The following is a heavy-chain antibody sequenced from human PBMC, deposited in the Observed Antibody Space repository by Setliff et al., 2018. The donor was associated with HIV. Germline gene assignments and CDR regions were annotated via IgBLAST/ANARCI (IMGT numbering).Heavy chain of an antibody. Sequence: ASVKVSCKISGYTLTELSRHWVRQAPGKGLEWMGRFDPEDGESIYAQKFQGRVTMTDDTSADTAYMELRSLTSEDTAVYYCATDHGAAGAFDYWGQGTRVTV. V-gene: IGHV1-24*01. D-gene: IGHD1-26*01. J-gene: IGHJ4*02. CDR1: GYTLTELS. CDR3: ATDHGAAGAFDY. CDR2: FDPEDGES.